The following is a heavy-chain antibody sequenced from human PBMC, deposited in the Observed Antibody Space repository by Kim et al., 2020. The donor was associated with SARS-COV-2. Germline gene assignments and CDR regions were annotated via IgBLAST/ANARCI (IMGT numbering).Heavy chain of an antibody. CDR3: ARRRPTGTTTFDY. D-gene: IGHD1-1*01. CDR2: INHSGST. J-gene: IGHJ4*02. V-gene: IGHV4-34*01. CDR1: GGSFSGYY. Sequence: SETLSLTCAVYGGSFSGYYWSWIRQPPGKGLEWIGEINHSGSTNYNPSLKSRVTISVDTSKNQFSLKLSSVTAADTAVYYCARRRPTGTTTFDYWGQGTLVTVSS.